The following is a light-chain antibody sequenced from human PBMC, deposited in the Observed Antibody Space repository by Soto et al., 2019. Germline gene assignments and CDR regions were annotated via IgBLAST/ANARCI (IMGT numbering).Light chain of an antibody. CDR3: QQYNNWPPWT. CDR1: QSNSGK. Sequence: EIVMTQSPAPLALSPGERATPSCRASQSNSGKLSWYHHRPGQTPTLLIYDASIRATGIPARFSGSGSATVFTLNISSLQSEDFALYYCQQYNNWPPWTFGQGTKVDIK. J-gene: IGKJ1*01. CDR2: DAS. V-gene: IGKV3-15*01.